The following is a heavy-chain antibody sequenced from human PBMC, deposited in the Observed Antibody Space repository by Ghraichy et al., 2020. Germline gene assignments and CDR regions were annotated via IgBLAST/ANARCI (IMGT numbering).Heavy chain of an antibody. CDR3: ARDAGRDYVRGYYYGLDV. V-gene: IGHV7-4-1*02. CDR2: INTQTGNP. D-gene: IGHD4-17*01. J-gene: IGHJ6*02. CDR1: GYTFTSFA. Sequence: ASVKVSCKASGYTFTSFAMIWVRQAPGQGLEWMGWINTQTGNPTYAQGFTGRFVFSLDTSVSTAFLQISSLRAEDTAVYYCARDAGRDYVRGYYYGLDVWGQGTTVTVSS.